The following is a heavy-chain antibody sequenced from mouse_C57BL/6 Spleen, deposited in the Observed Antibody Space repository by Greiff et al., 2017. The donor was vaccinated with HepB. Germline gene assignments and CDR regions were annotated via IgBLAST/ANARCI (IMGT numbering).Heavy chain of an antibody. CDR2: IYPGDGDT. J-gene: IGHJ3*01. CDR1: GYAFSSSW. D-gene: IGHD2-4*01. V-gene: IGHV1-82*01. Sequence: QVQLQQSGPELVKPGASVKISCKASGYAFSSSWMNWVKQRPGKGLEWIGRIYPGDGDTNYNGKFKGKATLTADNTSSTAYMQLSSLTSEDSAVYFCAREEDYGEGAWFAYWGQGTLVTVSA. CDR3: AREEDYGEGAWFAY.